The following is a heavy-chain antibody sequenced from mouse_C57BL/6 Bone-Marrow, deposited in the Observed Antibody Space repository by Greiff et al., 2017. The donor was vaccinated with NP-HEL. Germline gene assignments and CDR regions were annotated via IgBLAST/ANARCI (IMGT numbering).Heavy chain of an antibody. Sequence: VQLKQSGAELVRPGASVKLSCTASGFNIKDDYMHWVKQRPEQGLEWIGWIDPENGDTEYASKFQGKATITADTSSNTAYLQLSSLTSEDTAVYYCTSFITTGYWGRGTTLTGSA. D-gene: IGHD1-1*01. V-gene: IGHV14-4*01. CDR2: IDPENGDT. CDR3: TSFITTGY. CDR1: GFNIKDDY. J-gene: IGHJ2*01.